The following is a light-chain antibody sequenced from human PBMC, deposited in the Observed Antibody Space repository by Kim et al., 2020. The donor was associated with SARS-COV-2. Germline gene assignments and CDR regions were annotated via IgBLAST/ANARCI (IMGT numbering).Light chain of an antibody. V-gene: IGLV2-11*03. CDR1: SNDIGSYKF. CDR3: CSYAGSYTFV. Sequence: GQSINITCTGTSNDIGSYKFVSWYQQHPGKAPKLIIFDVSERSTGVPDRFSGSQSANTASLTISGLQPEDESDYYCCSYAGSYTFVFGGGTQLTVL. CDR2: DVS. J-gene: IGLJ3*02.